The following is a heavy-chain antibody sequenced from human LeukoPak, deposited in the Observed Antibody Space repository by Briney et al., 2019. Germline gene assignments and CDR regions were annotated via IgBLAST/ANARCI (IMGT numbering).Heavy chain of an antibody. CDR1: EFAFSTYN. D-gene: IGHD3-9*01. CDR2: ISTGSSTT. CDR3: ARGRDILTLFDY. J-gene: IGHJ4*02. V-gene: IGHV3-48*02. Sequence: GGSLRLSCAASEFAFSTYNTNWVRQAPGKGLEWVSYISTGSSTTYYADSVKGRFTISRDNVENSLYLQMNSLRDEDTAVYYCARGRDILTLFDYWGQGTLVTVSS.